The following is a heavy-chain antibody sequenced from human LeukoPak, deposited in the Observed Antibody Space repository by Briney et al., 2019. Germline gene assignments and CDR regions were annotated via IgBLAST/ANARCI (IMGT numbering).Heavy chain of an antibody. CDR3: ARDRVRGAAVYYFDY. CDR1: GFSVSNNF. CDR2: VASDGKDK. D-gene: IGHD6-13*01. V-gene: IGHV3-30*03. J-gene: IGHJ4*02. Sequence: GGSLRLSCAASGFSVSNNFMTWVRQAPGKGLEWLAVVASDGKDKRYADSVKGRFTISRDNSKNTLYLQMNSLRPEDTAVYFCARDRVRGAAVYYFDYWGQGTLVTVSS.